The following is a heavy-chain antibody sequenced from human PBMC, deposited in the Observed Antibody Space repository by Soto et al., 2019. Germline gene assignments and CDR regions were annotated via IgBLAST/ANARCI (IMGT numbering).Heavy chain of an antibody. CDR3: ARDILTYYDILTGIDY. V-gene: IGHV3-11*01. CDR2: ISSSGSTI. CDR1: GFTFSDYY. Sequence: PGGSLRLSCAASGFTFSDYYMSWIRQAPGKGLEWVSYISSSGSTIYYADSVKGRFTISRDNAKNSLYLQMNRLRAEDTAVYYCARDILTYYDILTGIDYWGQGTLVTVSS. J-gene: IGHJ4*02. D-gene: IGHD3-9*01.